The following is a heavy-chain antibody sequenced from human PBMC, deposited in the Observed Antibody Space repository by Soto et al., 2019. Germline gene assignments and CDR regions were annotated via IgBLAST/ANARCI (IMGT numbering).Heavy chain of an antibody. V-gene: IGHV1-69*12. J-gene: IGHJ6*02. CDR1: GGTFSSYA. Sequence: QVQLVQSGAEVKKPGSSVKVSCKASGGTFSSYAISWVRQAPGQGLEWMGGIIPIFGTANYAQKFQGRVTITADESTSTAYMELSSLRSEDTAVYYCARRWGYSGYETPYGMDVWGQGTTVTVSS. D-gene: IGHD5-12*01. CDR2: IIPIFGTA. CDR3: ARRWGYSGYETPYGMDV.